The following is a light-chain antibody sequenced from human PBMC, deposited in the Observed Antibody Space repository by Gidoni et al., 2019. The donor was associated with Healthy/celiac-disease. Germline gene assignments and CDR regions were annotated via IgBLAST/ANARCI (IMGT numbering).Light chain of an antibody. J-gene: IGKJ2*01. CDR3: QQYNNWQYT. CDR2: GAS. V-gene: IGKV3-15*01. CDR1: HSVSSN. Sequence: EIVKTQSPAPLSVSPGERATLACRASHSVSSNLAWYQQKPGQAPRLLIYGASTRATGIPARFSGSGSGTEFTLTISSLQSEDFAVYYCQQYNNWQYTFGQGTKLEIK.